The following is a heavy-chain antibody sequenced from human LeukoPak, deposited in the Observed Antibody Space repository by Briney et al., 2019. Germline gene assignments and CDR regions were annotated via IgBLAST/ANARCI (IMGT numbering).Heavy chain of an antibody. D-gene: IGHD4-17*01. CDR1: GGSFSGYY. CDR2: INHSGST. Sequence: PSETLSLTCAVYGGSFSGYYWSWIRQPPGKGLEWIGEINHSGSTNYNPSLKSRVTISVDTSKNQFSLKLSSVTAADTAVYYCARHLSTMTVLPDLGYWGQGTLVTVSS. V-gene: IGHV4-34*01. CDR3: ARHLSTMTVLPDLGY. J-gene: IGHJ4*02.